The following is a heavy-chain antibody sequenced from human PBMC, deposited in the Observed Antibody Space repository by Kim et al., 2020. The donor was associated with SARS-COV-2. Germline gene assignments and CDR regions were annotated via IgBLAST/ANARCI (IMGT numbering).Heavy chain of an antibody. V-gene: IGHV3-48*02. CDR2: ISSSSDTI. CDR3: ASYTSRPCGYFD. CDR1: GLTFRTSS. J-gene: IGHJ4*03. Sequence: GGSLRLSCAASGLTFRTSSMNWVRQAPGKGLEWVSYISSSSDTIYSADAVKVRFTISRANAKTSLYLQMNSLSDEDTAPYDCASYTSRPCGYFD. D-gene: IGHD4-4*01.